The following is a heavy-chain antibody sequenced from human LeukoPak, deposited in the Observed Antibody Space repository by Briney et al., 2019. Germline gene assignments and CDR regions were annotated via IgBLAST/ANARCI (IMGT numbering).Heavy chain of an antibody. J-gene: IGHJ4*02. V-gene: IGHV3-21*01. D-gene: IGHD3-10*01. CDR3: ARDQALHYYGSGSYYPDY. CDR1: GFTLSGYS. CDR2: ISSSSSYI. Sequence: PGGSLRLSCATSGFTLSGYSMNWVRQAPGKGLEWVSSISSSSSYIYYADSVKGRFTISRDNAKNSLYLQMNSLRAEDTAVYYCARDQALHYYGSGSYYPDYWGQGTLVTVSS.